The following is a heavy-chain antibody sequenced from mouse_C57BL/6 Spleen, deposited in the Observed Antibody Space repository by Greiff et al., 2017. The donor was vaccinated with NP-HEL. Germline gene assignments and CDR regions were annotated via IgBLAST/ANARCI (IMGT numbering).Heavy chain of an antibody. D-gene: IGHD1-1*01. CDR2: ISSGSSTI. Sequence: EVQLVESGGGLVKPGGSLKLSCAASGFTFSDYGMHWVRQAPEKGLEWVAYISSGSSTIYYADTVKGRFTISRDNAKNTLFLQMTSLRSEDTAMYYCARVDYYGSSYAMDYWGQGTSVTVSS. CDR1: GFTFSDYG. CDR3: ARVDYYGSSYAMDY. V-gene: IGHV5-17*01. J-gene: IGHJ4*01.